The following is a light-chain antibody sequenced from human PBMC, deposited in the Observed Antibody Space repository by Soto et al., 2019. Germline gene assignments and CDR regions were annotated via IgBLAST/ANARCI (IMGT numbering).Light chain of an antibody. Sequence: DSQMTQSPSTLSASVGDRITITCRASPGISTWLAWYQQKPGKAPKLLIYKASTLESGVPSRFSGSGSGTEFTLTISSLQPDDFATYYCQQYNSYSLTFCGGTKVEIK. CDR3: QQYNSYSLT. CDR2: KAS. V-gene: IGKV1-5*03. CDR1: PGISTW. J-gene: IGKJ4*01.